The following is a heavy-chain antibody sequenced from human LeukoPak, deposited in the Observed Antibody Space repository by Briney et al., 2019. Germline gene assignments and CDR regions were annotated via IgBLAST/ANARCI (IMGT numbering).Heavy chain of an antibody. CDR3: ARDRIVATGFFGY. V-gene: IGHV3-30-3*01. CDR2: ISYDGSNK. CDR1: GFTFSDYY. Sequence: GGSLRLSCAASGFTFSDYYMSWIRQAPGKGLEWVAVISYDGSNKYYADSVKGRFTISRDNSKNTLYLQMNSLRAEDTAVYYCARDRIVATGFFGYWGQGTLVTVSS. J-gene: IGHJ4*02. D-gene: IGHD5-12*01.